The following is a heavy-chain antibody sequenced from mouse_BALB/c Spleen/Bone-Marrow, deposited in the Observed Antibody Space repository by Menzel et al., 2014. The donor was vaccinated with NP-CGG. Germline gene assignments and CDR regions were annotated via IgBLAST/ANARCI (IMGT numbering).Heavy chain of an antibody. CDR3: ARDVVYGNYFSY. D-gene: IGHD2-10*02. Sequence: EVKLMESGGGLVQPGGPLRLSCATSGFTFSAFYMEWVRQPPGKRLEWIAASRNKPKDYTTEYSASVKGRFIVSRDTSQSILYLQMNALRAEDTAIYYCARDVVYGNYFSYWGQGTLVTVSA. CDR1: GFTFSAFY. CDR2: SRNKPKDYTT. V-gene: IGHV7-1*02. J-gene: IGHJ3*01.